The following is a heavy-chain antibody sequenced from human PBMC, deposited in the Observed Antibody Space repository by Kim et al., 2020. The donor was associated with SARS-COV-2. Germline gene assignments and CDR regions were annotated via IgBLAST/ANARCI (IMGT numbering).Heavy chain of an antibody. J-gene: IGHJ3*01. CDR3: GGMFAGSCYDFYV. CDR2: ISYSGLT. Sequence: SETLSLTCSVSGSSIGIGYYWAWVRQRPGGGLEGVGIISYSGLTNYNSSSLSRLTISGVTSKKLFSLMLTSVIAAEKAIYYYGGMFAGSCYDFYVWG. V-gene: IGHV4-38-2*01. CDR1: GSSIGIGYY. D-gene: IGHD2-15*01.